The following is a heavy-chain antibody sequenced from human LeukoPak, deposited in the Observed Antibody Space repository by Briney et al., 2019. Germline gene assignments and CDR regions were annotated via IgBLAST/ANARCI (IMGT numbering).Heavy chain of an antibody. J-gene: IGHJ4*02. Sequence: GGSLRLSCVASGFIFSNFRMDWVRQAPGKGLEWISYITKTSTSMYYADSVKGRFTISRDNGKNSLFLQMNSLRGAYTAVYYCARGYDSGYYPPHLDYWGQGTLVTVSS. CDR3: ARGYDSGYYPPHLDY. CDR2: ITKTSTSM. D-gene: IGHD3-22*01. CDR1: GFIFSNFR. V-gene: IGHV3-48*01.